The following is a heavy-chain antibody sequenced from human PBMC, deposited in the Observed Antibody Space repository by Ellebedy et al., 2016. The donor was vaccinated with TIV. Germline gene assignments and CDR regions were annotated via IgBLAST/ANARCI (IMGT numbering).Heavy chain of an antibody. J-gene: IGHJ2*01. CDR2: ISWNSGSI. CDR1: GFTFDYHA. CDR3: VKDVSVTGSLYDWYFDL. V-gene: IGHV3-9*01. Sequence: SLKISCAASGFTFDYHAMHWVRPAPGKGLEWVAGISWNSGSISYADTVKGRFTISRDNVKNSLYLQMNSLRAEYTALYSCVKDVSVTGSLYDWYFDLWGRGTLVTVSS. D-gene: IGHD3-9*01.